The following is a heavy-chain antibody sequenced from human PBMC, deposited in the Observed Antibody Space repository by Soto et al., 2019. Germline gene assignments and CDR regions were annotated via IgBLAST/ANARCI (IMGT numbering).Heavy chain of an antibody. D-gene: IGHD4-17*01. Sequence: EVQLLESGGGLVQPGGSLRLSCAASGFTFSSYAMSWVRQAPGKGLEWVSAISGSGDSTYYADSVKGRFTISRDNSKNTQYLQMNSLRVEDTAVYYWAKLTVGWYFDLWGRGTLVTVSS. CDR1: GFTFSSYA. J-gene: IGHJ2*01. CDR2: ISGSGDST. V-gene: IGHV3-23*01. CDR3: AKLTVGWYFDL.